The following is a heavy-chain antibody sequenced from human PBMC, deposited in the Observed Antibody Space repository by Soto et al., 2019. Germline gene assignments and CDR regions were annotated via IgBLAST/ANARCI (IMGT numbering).Heavy chain of an antibody. CDR3: VKDIHEQWLVSHFEY. D-gene: IGHD6-19*01. CDR1: GFTFDSYA. CDR2: ISWNSGSI. V-gene: IGHV3-9*01. Sequence: EVQLVESGGGLVQPGRSLRHSCVASGFTFDSYAMHWVRQAPGKGLEWVSGISWNSGSIGYEDSVKGRFTISRDNAQNSLYLEMNSLRVEDTAFYYCVKDIHEQWLVSHFEYWGQGALVTVSS. J-gene: IGHJ4*02.